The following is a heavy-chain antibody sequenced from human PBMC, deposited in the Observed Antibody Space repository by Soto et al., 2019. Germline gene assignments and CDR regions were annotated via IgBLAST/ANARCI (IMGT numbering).Heavy chain of an antibody. J-gene: IGHJ6*02. Sequence: QVQLVQSGAEVKNPGASVKVSCKASGYTFTRYGIGWARQAPGQGLEWMGWINTYNGNTNYAQNGKGRGTLTTDTSTSTAYLELRSLRSNDTAIYYCAMVDVYVTPSPQDVWGQGTTVIVSS. D-gene: IGHD3-16*01. CDR2: INTYNGNT. CDR1: GYTFTRYG. CDR3: AMVDVYVTPSPQDV. V-gene: IGHV1-18*01.